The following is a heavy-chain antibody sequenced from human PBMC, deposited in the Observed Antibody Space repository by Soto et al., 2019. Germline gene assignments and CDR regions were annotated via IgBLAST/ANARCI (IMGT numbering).Heavy chain of an antibody. CDR2: IYTSGST. CDR1: GGSISSYY. J-gene: IGHJ3*02. CDR3: ASWHRSYSHRGAFDI. Sequence: SETLSLTCTDSGGSISSYYWSWIRQPAGKGLEWIGRIYTSGSTNYNPSLKSRVTMSVDTSKNQFSLKLSSVTAADTAVYYCASWHRSYSHRGAFDIWGQGTMVTVS. D-gene: IGHD1-26*01. V-gene: IGHV4-4*07.